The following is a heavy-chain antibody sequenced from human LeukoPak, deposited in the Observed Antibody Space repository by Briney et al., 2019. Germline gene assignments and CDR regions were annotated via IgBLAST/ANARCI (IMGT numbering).Heavy chain of an antibody. CDR1: GYTFTSYG. J-gene: IGHJ4*02. D-gene: IGHD1-26*01. V-gene: IGHV1-18*01. CDR3: ARLLPVRWELLPGYYFDY. CDR2: ISAYNGNT. Sequence: ASVKVSCKASGYTFTSYGISWVRQAPGQGLEWMGWISAYNGNTNYAQKLQGRVTMTTDTSTSTAYMELRSLRSDDTAVYYCARLLPVRWELLPGYYFDYWGQGTLVTVPS.